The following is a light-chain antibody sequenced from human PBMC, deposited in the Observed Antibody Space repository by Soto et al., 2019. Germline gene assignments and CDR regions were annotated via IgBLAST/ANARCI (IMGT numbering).Light chain of an antibody. CDR2: DNN. J-gene: IGLJ2*01. Sequence: QSALTQPPSVSAAPGQKVTISCSGSSSNIGNNYVSWYQQLPGTAPKLLIYDNNKRPSGIPDRFSGSKSGTSGTLDITGLQTGDEADYYCATWDHSLTGEVFGGGTKLTVL. CDR3: ATWDHSLTGEV. V-gene: IGLV1-51*01. CDR1: SSNIGNNY.